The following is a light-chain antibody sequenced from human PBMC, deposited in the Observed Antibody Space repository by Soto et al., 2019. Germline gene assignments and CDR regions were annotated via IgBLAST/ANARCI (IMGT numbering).Light chain of an antibody. CDR3: QSYDSSLEDVV. CDR1: SSNIGAGYD. J-gene: IGLJ2*01. CDR2: GNT. V-gene: IGLV1-40*01. Sequence: QAVVTQPPSVSGAPGQRVTISATGGSSNIGAGYDVHWYQQLPGTAPKLLIYGNTNRPSGVPDRFSGSKSGTSASLAITGLQAEDEADYYCQSYDSSLEDVVFGGGTKLTVL.